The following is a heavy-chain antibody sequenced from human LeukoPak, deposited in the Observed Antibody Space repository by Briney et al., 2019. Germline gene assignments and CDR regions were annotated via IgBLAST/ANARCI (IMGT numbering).Heavy chain of an antibody. J-gene: IGHJ4*02. CDR1: GYTFTDYY. Sequence: ASVKVSCKASGYTFTDYYIHWVRQAPGQGLEWMGWISAYNGNTNYAQKLQGRVTMTTDTSTSTAYMELRSLRSDDTAVYYCAREADSGSYTFDYWGQGTLVTVSS. CDR2: ISAYNGNT. V-gene: IGHV1-18*04. CDR3: AREADSGSYTFDY. D-gene: IGHD1-26*01.